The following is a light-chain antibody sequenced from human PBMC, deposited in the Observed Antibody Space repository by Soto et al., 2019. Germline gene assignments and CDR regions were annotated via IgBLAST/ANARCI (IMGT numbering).Light chain of an antibody. J-gene: IGKJ5*01. Sequence: EIVLTQSPGTLSLSPGERATLSCRASQSVGSNLAWYQQKPGQAPRLLIYGASTRATGIPARFSGSGSGTDFTLTITRLEPEDFAMYFCQHYGGSPITFGQGTRLEIK. CDR1: QSVGSN. CDR3: QHYGGSPIT. CDR2: GAS. V-gene: IGKV3-20*01.